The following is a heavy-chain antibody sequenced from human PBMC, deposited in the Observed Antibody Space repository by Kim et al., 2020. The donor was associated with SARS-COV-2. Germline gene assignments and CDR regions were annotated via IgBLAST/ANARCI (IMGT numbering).Heavy chain of an antibody. D-gene: IGHD3-10*01. CDR3: ARDKGYYGSGSYGPWDYYYGMDV. Sequence: SVKVSCKASGGTFSSYAISWVRQAPGQGLEWMGGIIPIFGTANYAQKFQGRVTITADESTSTAYMELSSLRSEDTAVYYCARDKGYYGSGSYGPWDYYYGMDVWGQGTTVTVSS. CDR2: IIPIFGTA. CDR1: GGTFSSYA. V-gene: IGHV1-69*13. J-gene: IGHJ6*02.